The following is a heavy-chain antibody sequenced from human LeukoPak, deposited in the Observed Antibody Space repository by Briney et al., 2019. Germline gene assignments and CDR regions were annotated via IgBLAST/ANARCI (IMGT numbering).Heavy chain of an antibody. CDR1: GGSISSGDYY. D-gene: IGHD2-8*02. Sequence: PSQTLSLTCTVSGGSISSGDYYWSWIRQPPGKGLEWIGYIYYSGSTYYNPSLKSRVTISVDTSKNQFSLNLNSVTAADTAVYYCARDPTGTSFDYWGQGTLVTVSS. J-gene: IGHJ4*02. V-gene: IGHV4-30-4*08. CDR2: IYYSGST. CDR3: ARDPTGTSFDY.